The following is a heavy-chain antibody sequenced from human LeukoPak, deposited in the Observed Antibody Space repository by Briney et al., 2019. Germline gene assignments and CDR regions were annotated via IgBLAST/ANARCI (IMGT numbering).Heavy chain of an antibody. Sequence: SETLSLTCAVYGGSFSGYYWSWIRQPPGKGLEWIGSIYYSGSTYYNPSLKSRVTISVDTSKNQFSLKLSSVTAADTAVYYCARGSKGQLPYFDYWGQGTLVTVSS. D-gene: IGHD2-2*01. J-gene: IGHJ4*02. V-gene: IGHV4-34*01. CDR2: IYYSGST. CDR1: GGSFSGYY. CDR3: ARGSKGQLPYFDY.